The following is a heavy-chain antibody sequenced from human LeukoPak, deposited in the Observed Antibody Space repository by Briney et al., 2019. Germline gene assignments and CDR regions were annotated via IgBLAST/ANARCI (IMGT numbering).Heavy chain of an antibody. D-gene: IGHD3-10*01. V-gene: IGHV1-46*04. J-gene: IGHJ4*02. Sequence: GASVKVSCKASEDTFTRHYIHWVRQAPGQGLEWIGLINPDDDSIDYTQKLRGRITVTRDRSTSTVYMELKSLRSDDTAVYHCAREGGSYKHFDDWGQGSLVTVSS. CDR1: EDTFTRHY. CDR3: AREGGSYKHFDD. CDR2: INPDDDSI.